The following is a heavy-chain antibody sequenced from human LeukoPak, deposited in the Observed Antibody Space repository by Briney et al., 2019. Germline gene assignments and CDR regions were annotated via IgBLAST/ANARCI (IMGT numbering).Heavy chain of an antibody. V-gene: IGHV1-2*06. Sequence: ASVNVSFKASGYTFIGSYLHWVRQPPAQGLEWMGRINPNSGGAHYAQKFQGRVTMTRDTSISTAYMELSRLRSDDTAVYYCATFANSDLGIFDYWGQGTLVTVSS. D-gene: IGHD4-11*01. J-gene: IGHJ4*02. CDR2: INPNSGGA. CDR1: GYTFIGSY. CDR3: ATFANSDLGIFDY.